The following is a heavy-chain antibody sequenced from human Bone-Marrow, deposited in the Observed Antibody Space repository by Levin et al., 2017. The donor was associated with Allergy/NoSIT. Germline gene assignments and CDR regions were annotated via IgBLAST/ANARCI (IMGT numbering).Heavy chain of an antibody. Sequence: GGSLRLSCTASGFTLGDYAVSWVRQAPGKGLELVGFIRSKAYGGTTAYGASAKGRITISRDDSKSTAYLEMNSLKTEDTGLYYCARLGDFWGDRWFDPWGQGTLVTVSS. V-gene: IGHV3-49*04. CDR1: GFTLGDYA. D-gene: IGHD2-21*02. J-gene: IGHJ5*02. CDR3: ARLGDFWGDRWFDP. CDR2: IRSKAYGGTT.